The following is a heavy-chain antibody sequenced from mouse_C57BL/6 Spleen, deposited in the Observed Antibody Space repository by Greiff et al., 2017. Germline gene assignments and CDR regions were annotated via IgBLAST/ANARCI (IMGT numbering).Heavy chain of an antibody. CDR3: ARDGDYDVYYAMDY. V-gene: IGHV1-61*01. D-gene: IGHD2-4*01. CDR2: IYPSDSDT. CDR1: GYTFTSYW. J-gene: IGHJ4*01. Sequence: VQLQQPGAELVRPGSSVKLSCKASGYTFTSYWMDWVKQRPGQGLEWIGNIYPSDSDTHYNQKFKDKATLTVDKSSSTAYMQLSSLTSEDSAVYYCARDGDYDVYYAMDYWGQGTSVTVSS.